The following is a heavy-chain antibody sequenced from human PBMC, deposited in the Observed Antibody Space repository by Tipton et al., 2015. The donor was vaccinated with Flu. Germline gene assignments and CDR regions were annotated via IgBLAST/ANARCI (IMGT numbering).Heavy chain of an antibody. J-gene: IGHJ4*02. CDR1: GYTFISDW. D-gene: IGHD7-27*01. V-gene: IGHV5-51*03. CDR3: VRRGPRTGDLAY. CDR2: IYPYDSDT. Sequence: QLVQSGAEVKKPGESPKISCKGSGYTFISDWIGWVRQMPGKGLEWMGIIYPYDSDTRLSPSFQGQVTISADKSISTAYLQWSSLKASDTAMYYCVRRGPRTGDLAYWGQGTLVTVSS.